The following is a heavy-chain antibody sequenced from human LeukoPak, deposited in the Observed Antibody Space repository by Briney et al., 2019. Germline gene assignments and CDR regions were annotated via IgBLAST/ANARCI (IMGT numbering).Heavy chain of an antibody. CDR1: GFPFSSYS. D-gene: IGHD3-16*02. Sequence: PGGSLRLSCAASGFPFSSYSMNWVRQAPGKGLEWVSFISGSGSSIYYADSVKGRFTISRDTAKNSLYLQMNSLRDEDTAMYYCARDLSRSRPFAYWGQGTLVTVSS. CDR3: ARDLSRSRPFAY. J-gene: IGHJ4*02. V-gene: IGHV3-48*02. CDR2: ISGSGSSI.